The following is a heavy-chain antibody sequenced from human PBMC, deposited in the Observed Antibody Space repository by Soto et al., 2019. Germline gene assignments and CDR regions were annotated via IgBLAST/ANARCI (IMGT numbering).Heavy chain of an antibody. V-gene: IGHV4-34*01. Sequence: SETLSLTCAVYGGSFSGYYWNWIRQPPGKGLEWIGEIDHSGYTNYNPSLKSRVTISVDTSKNQFSLRLTSVTAADTAVYYCARVRDCFDPWGQGTLVSVSS. CDR2: IDHSGYT. J-gene: IGHJ5*01. D-gene: IGHD3-3*01. CDR1: GGSFSGYY. CDR3: ARVRDCFDP.